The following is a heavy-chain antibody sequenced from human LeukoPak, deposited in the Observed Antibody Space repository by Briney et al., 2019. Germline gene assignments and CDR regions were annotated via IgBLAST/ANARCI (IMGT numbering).Heavy chain of an antibody. D-gene: IGHD4-17*01. V-gene: IGHV4-59*08. CDR1: GGSISSYY. CDR3: ARQPHPVGTYGDSGYFDY. J-gene: IGHJ4*02. Sequence: SETLSLTCTVSGGSISSYYWSWIRQPPGKGLEWIGYIYYSGSTNYNPSLKSRVTISVDTSKNQFSLKLSSVTAADTAVYYCARQPHPVGTYGDSGYFDYWGQGTLVTVSS. CDR2: IYYSGST.